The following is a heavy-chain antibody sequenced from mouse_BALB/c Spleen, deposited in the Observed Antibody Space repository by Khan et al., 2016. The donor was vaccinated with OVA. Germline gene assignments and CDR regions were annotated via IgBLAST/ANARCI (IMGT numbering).Heavy chain of an antibody. CDR2: INPNIGYT. CDR3: TSSQYGMYAY. CDR1: GYTFTDYN. J-gene: IGHJ2*01. V-gene: IGHV1-18*01. D-gene: IGHD2-10*02. Sequence: VQLQQPGPELVKPGASVKIPCKASGYTFTDYNIDWVKQSHGKSLEWIGDINPNIGYTIYNQKFKGKATLSVDKSSSTAYMELRSLTSEGTAVYYCTSSQYGMYAYWGQGTALTVSS.